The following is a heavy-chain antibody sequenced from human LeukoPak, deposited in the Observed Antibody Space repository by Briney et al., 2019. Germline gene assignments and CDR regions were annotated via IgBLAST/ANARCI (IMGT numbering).Heavy chain of an antibody. V-gene: IGHV4-34*01. J-gene: IGHJ5*02. CDR2: INHSGST. CDR1: GGSFSGYY. Sequence: TSETLSLTCAVCGGSFSGYYWSWIRQPPGKGLEWIGEINHSGSTNYNPSLKSRVTISVDTSKNQFSLKLSSVTAADTAVYYCASAGQLVVPAAMAYNWFDPWGQGTLVTVSS. D-gene: IGHD2-2*01. CDR3: ASAGQLVVPAAMAYNWFDP.